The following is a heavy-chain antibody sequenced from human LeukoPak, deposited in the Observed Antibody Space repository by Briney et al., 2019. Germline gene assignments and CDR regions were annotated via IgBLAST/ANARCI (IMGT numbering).Heavy chain of an antibody. CDR1: GFXFNNYG. J-gene: IGHJ4*02. D-gene: IGHD6-13*01. V-gene: IGHV3-30*18. Sequence: PGRSLRLSCAASGFXFNNYGMHYVRQAPGKGLEWVAVISDDGRHKNYADSVKGRFTISRDNSNNTLYLQMNSLRVEDTGVYYCAKDRETTASGTFDYWGQGTLVTVSS. CDR3: AKDRETTASGTFDY. CDR2: ISDDGRHK.